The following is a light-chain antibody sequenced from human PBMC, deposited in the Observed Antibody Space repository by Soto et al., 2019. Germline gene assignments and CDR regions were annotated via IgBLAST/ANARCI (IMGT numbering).Light chain of an antibody. CDR3: QQSAKWHWT. Sequence: IVLTQSPATLSFSPGEEATLSCRASQSIAIYLAWYQQKYCQSPRLLIYDTSNRDPGIPDRFSGSESGTDFTLTISSLEPDDFAVYYCQQSAKWHWTFGQGNAVDLK. CDR1: QSIAIY. J-gene: IGKJ1*01. V-gene: IGKV3-11*01. CDR2: DTS.